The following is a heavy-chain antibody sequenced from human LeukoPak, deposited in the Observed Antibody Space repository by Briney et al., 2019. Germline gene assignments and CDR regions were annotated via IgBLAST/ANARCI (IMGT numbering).Heavy chain of an antibody. CDR3: ARVSYLGYSYGFRSGRGGIYFDY. CDR1: GGSFSGYY. J-gene: IGHJ4*02. Sequence: SETLSLTCAVYGGSFSGYYWSWIRQPPGKGLEWIGEINHSGSTNYNPSLKSRVTISVDTSKNQFSLKLRSVTAADTAVYYCARVSYLGYSYGFRSGRGGIYFDYWGQGTLVTVSS. CDR2: INHSGST. V-gene: IGHV4-34*01. D-gene: IGHD5-18*01.